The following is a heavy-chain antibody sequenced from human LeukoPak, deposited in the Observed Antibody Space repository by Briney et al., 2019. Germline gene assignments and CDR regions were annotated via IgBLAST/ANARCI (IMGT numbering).Heavy chain of an antibody. CDR1: GYTFTSYA. J-gene: IGHJ3*02. V-gene: IGHV1-8*03. D-gene: IGHD6-19*01. CDR2: MNPNSGNT. Sequence: GASVKVSCKASGYTFTSYAMNWVRQAPGQGLEWMGWMNPNSGNTGYAQKFQGGVTITRNTSISTAYMELSSLRSEDTAVYYCARPSGIAVAGDAFDIWGQGTMVTVSS. CDR3: ARPSGIAVAGDAFDI.